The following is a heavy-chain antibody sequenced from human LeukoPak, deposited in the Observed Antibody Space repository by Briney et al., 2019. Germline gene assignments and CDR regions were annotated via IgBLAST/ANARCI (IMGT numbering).Heavy chain of an antibody. Sequence: SETLSLTCTVAGGSISSSDYYWGWIRQPPGKGLEWIGDIYYTGCTYHNPSLKSPVTISVDTSKNQFSLKVSSLTATDTALYYCARQPMVVGYYYYYMDVWGKGTTVTVSS. V-gene: IGHV4-39*01. CDR2: IYYTGCT. J-gene: IGHJ6*03. D-gene: IGHD4/OR15-4a*01. CDR1: GGSISSSDYY. CDR3: ARQPMVVGYYYYYMDV.